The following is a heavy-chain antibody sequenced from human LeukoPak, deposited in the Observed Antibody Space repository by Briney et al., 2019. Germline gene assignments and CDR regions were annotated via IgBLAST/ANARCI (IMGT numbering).Heavy chain of an antibody. Sequence: GGSLRLSCAASGFTFSSYSMNWVRQAPGKGLEWVSYISSSRSTIYYADSVKGRFTISRDNAKNSLYLQMNGLRAEDTAVYYCAGGVASFDYWGQGTLVTVSS. CDR2: ISSSRSTI. D-gene: IGHD2-15*01. CDR3: AGGVASFDY. J-gene: IGHJ4*02. V-gene: IGHV3-48*01. CDR1: GFTFSSYS.